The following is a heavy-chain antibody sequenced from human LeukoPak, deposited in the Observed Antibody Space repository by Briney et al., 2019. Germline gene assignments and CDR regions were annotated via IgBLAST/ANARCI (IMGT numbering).Heavy chain of an antibody. D-gene: IGHD3-22*01. J-gene: IGHJ4*02. CDR1: GGTFSSYA. CDR2: IIPILGIA. CDR3: ARALMDATYYYDSSGYYYFDY. Sequence: RWASVKVSCKVSGGTFSSYAISWVRQAPGQGLEWMGRIIPILGIANYAQKFQGRVTITADKSTSTAYMELSSLRSEDTAVYYCARALMDATYYYDSSGYYYFDYWGQGTLVTVSS. V-gene: IGHV1-69*04.